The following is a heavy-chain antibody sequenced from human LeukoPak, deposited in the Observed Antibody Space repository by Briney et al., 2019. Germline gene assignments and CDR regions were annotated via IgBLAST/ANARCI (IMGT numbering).Heavy chain of an antibody. CDR3: ARGTTALGFDP. D-gene: IGHD1-7*01. CDR2: IYYSGST. CDR1: GGSISSGGYY. V-gene: IGHV4-31*03. J-gene: IGHJ5*02. Sequence: PSQTLSLTCTVSGGSISSGGYYWSWIRQRPGKGLEWIGYIYYSGSTYYNPSLKSRVTISVDTSKNQFSLKLSSVTAADTAVYYCARGTTALGFDPWGQGTLVTVSS.